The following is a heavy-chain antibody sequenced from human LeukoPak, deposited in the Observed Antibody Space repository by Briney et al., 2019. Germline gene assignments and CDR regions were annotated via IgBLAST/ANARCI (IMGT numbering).Heavy chain of an antibody. Sequence: GGSLRLSCAASGFTFRTYSMNWVRQAPGKGLEWVSSITSSSSYIYYADSLKGRFTISRDNAKNSLYLQMNSLRAEDTAVYYCARGYYYGSGTLGPFDPWGQGTLVTVSS. D-gene: IGHD3-10*01. CDR1: GFTFRTYS. J-gene: IGHJ5*02. V-gene: IGHV3-21*06. CDR3: ARGYYYGSGTLGPFDP. CDR2: ITSSSSYI.